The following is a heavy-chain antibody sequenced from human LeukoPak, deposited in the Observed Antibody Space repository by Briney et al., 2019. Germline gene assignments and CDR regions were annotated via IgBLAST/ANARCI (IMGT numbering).Heavy chain of an antibody. Sequence: ASVNVSCKASGGTFSSYAISWVRQAPGQGLEWMGGIIPIFGAANYARKFQGRVTITADESTSTAYMELSSLRSEDTAVYYCARYYSGWYYFDYWGQGTLVTVSS. D-gene: IGHD6-19*01. J-gene: IGHJ4*02. CDR3: ARYYSGWYYFDY. V-gene: IGHV1-69*13. CDR2: IIPIFGAA. CDR1: GGTFSSYA.